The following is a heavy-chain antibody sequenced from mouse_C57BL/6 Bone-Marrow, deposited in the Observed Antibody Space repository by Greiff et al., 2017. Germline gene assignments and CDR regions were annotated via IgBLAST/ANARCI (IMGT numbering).Heavy chain of an antibody. Sequence: QVQLKQPGAELVRPGSSVKLSCKASGYTFTSYWMDWVKQRPGQGLEWIGNIYPSDSETHYNQKFKDKATLTVDKSSSTAYMQLSSLTSEDSAVYYCARSNSSGQRKGFAYWGQGTLVTVSA. CDR1: GYTFTSYW. CDR2: IYPSDSET. CDR3: ARSNSSGQRKGFAY. V-gene: IGHV1-61*01. D-gene: IGHD3-2*02. J-gene: IGHJ3*01.